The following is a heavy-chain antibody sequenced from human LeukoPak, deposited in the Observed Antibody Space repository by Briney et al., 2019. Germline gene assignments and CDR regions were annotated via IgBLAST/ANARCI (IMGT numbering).Heavy chain of an antibody. CDR1: GGSISSYY. D-gene: IGHD3-22*01. J-gene: IGHJ5*02. V-gene: IGHV4-4*07. Sequence: SETLSLTCTVSGGSISSYYWSWIRPPAGKGLEWIGRIYTSGSTNYNPSLKSRVTMSVYTSKNQFSLKLSSVTAADTAVYYCARHGADYYDSSGYYLALTWFDPWGQGTLVTVSS. CDR3: ARHGADYYDSSGYYLALTWFDP. CDR2: IYTSGST.